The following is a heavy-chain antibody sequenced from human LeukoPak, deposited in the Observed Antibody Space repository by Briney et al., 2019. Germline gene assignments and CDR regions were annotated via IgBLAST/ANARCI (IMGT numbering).Heavy chain of an antibody. CDR2: IGGNGGGT. V-gene: IGHV3-23*01. Sequence: GGSLRLSCAASGFTFSSFPMSWVRQAPGTGLEWVSIIGGNGGGTYYADSVKGRFTISRDNSKNTLYLQMNSLRAEDTAVYYCARAIYYYYYMDVWGKGTTVTVSS. CDR3: ARAIYYYYYMDV. CDR1: GFTFSSFP. J-gene: IGHJ6*03.